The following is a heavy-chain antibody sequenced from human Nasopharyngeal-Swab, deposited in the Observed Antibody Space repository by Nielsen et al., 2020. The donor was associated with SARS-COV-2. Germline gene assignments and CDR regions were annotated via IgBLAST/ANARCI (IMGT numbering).Heavy chain of an antibody. Sequence: GESLKISCAASGFTFSTYTMNWVRQAPGKGLEWVSSISGSSASIWYADSVKGRFTVSRDNAKNSLYLQMNNLRADDTAIYYCARTAAFCGGDCYSEYFQQWGQGTLVTVSS. D-gene: IGHD2-21*02. J-gene: IGHJ1*01. V-gene: IGHV3-21*01. CDR1: GFTFSTYT. CDR3: ARTAAFCGGDCYSEYFQQ. CDR2: ISGSSASI.